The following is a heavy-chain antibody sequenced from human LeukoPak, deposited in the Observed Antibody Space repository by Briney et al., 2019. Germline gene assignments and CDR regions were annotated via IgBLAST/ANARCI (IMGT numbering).Heavy chain of an antibody. D-gene: IGHD2-15*01. V-gene: IGHV1-69*13. CDR3: ARDGGYCSGGSCYPIYFDY. CDR1: GGTFSSYA. CDR2: IIPIFGTA. Sequence: SVKVSCKASGGTFSSYAISWVRQAPGQGLEWMGGIIPIFGTANYAQKFQGRVTITADESTSTAYMELSSLRSEDTAVYYCARDGGYCSGGSCYPIYFDYWGQGTLVTVSS. J-gene: IGHJ4*02.